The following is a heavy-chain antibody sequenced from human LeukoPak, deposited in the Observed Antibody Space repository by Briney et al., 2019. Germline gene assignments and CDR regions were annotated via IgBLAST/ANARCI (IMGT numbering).Heavy chain of an antibody. V-gene: IGHV4-39*07. D-gene: IGHD3-22*01. CDR2: IYYSGST. J-gene: IGHJ4*02. CDR1: GGSISTSNYY. CDR3: AREIDLYYDSSGYPDY. Sequence: SETLSLTCTVSGGSISTSNYYWRWIRQPPGKGLEWIGNIYYSGSTYYNPSLKSRVTISVDTSKNQFSLKLSSVTAADTAVYYCAREIDLYYDSSGYPDYWGQGTLVTVSS.